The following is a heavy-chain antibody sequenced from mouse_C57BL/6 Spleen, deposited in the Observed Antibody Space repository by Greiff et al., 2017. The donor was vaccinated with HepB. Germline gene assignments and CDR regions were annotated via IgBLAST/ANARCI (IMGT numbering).Heavy chain of an antibody. CDR2: INPNNGGT. V-gene: IGHV1-22*01. CDR3: ARSLITTVVATDGFDY. Sequence: EVQLQQSGPELVKPGASVKMSCKASGYTFTDYNMHWVKQSHGKSLEWIGYINPNNGGTSYNQKFKGKATLTVNKSSSTAYMELRSLPSEDSAVYYWARSLITTVVATDGFDYWGQGTTLTVSS. J-gene: IGHJ2*01. CDR1: GYTFTDYN. D-gene: IGHD1-1*01.